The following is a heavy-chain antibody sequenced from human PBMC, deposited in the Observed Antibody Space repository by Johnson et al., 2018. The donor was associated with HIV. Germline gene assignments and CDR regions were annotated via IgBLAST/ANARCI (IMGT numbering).Heavy chain of an antibody. CDR3: AKGRYSSSWYLAGAFDI. CDR1: GFSFIDYA. J-gene: IGHJ3*02. Sequence: VQLVESGGGLVRPGGSLRLSCVASGFSFIDYAMTWVRQAPGKGLEWVSAISGSGGSTYYADSVKGQFTISRDNSKNTLYLQMNSLRAEDTAIYYCAKGRYSSSWYLAGAFDIWGQGTMVTVSS. V-gene: IGHV3-23*04. D-gene: IGHD6-13*01. CDR2: ISGSGGST.